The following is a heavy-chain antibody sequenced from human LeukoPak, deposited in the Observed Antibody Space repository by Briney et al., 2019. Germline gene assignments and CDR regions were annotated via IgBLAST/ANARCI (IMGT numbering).Heavy chain of an antibody. CDR3: ARRGYYSGRFDI. J-gene: IGHJ3*02. CDR2: IYYTGNT. CDR1: GGSIVTSDYY. Sequence: SETLSLTCTVSGGSIVTSDYYWGWIRLPPGKGLEFIGTIYYTGNTYYNPSLKSRLTTAIDTSKTQFSLKLNSATAADTAVYYCARRGYYSGRFDIWGQGTMVTVSS. D-gene: IGHD2-15*01. V-gene: IGHV4-39*01.